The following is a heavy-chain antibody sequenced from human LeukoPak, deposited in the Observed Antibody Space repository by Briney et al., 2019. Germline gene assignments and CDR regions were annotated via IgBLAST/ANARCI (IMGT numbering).Heavy chain of an antibody. CDR3: ARDGDDSSGYYGWYFDL. J-gene: IGHJ2*01. Sequence: ASVNVSCKASGYTFTSYGISWVRQAPGQGLEWMGWISAYNGNTNYAQKLQGRVTMTTDTSTSTAYMELRSLRSDDTAVYYCARDGDDSSGYYGWYFDLWGRGTLVTVSS. CDR2: ISAYNGNT. D-gene: IGHD3-22*01. CDR1: GYTFTSYG. V-gene: IGHV1-18*01.